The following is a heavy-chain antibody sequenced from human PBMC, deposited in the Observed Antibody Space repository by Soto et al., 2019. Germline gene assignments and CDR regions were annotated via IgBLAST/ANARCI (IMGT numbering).Heavy chain of an antibody. Sequence: PGGSLRLSCAASGFTFSSYAMSWVRQAPGKGLEWVSAISGSGGSTYYADSVKGRFTISRDNSKNTLYLQMNSLRAEDTAVYYCAKDRITMIVVVMANDFDYWGQGTLVTVPQ. J-gene: IGHJ4*02. CDR3: AKDRITMIVVVMANDFDY. V-gene: IGHV3-23*01. CDR2: ISGSGGST. D-gene: IGHD3-22*01. CDR1: GFTFSSYA.